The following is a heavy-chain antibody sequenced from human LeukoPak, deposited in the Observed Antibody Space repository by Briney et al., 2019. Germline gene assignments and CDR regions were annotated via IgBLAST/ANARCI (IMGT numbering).Heavy chain of an antibody. CDR2: ISSSGSTI. CDR1: GFTFSSYE. D-gene: IGHD2-2*01. V-gene: IGHV3-48*03. CDR3: ARGYCSSTSCYWNYYYYYMDV. J-gene: IGHJ6*03. Sequence: PGGSLRLSCAASGFTFSSYEMNWARQAPGKGLEWVSYISSSGSTIYYADSVKGRFTISRDNAKNSLYLQMNSLRAEDTAVYYCARGYCSSTSCYWNYYYYYMDVWGKGTTVTISS.